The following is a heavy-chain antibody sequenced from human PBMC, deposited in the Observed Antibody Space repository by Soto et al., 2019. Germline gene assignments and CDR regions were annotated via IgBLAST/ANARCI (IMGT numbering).Heavy chain of an antibody. Sequence: QITLKESGPTLVKPTQTLTLTCTFSGFSLSSTRMAVGWIRQPPGKALEWLALIYWDDDKRYSPFLKSKLTSTKDTSKTQGVLTMSSMDPVDTARSYCAHIVVAGFGYYFDYWGQGTLVTVSS. J-gene: IGHJ4*02. D-gene: IGHD6-19*01. CDR3: AHIVVAGFGYYFDY. CDR1: GFSLSSTRMA. CDR2: IYWDDDK. V-gene: IGHV2-5*02.